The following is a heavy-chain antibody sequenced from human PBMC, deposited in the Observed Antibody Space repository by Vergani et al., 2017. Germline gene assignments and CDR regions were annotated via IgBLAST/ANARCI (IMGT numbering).Heavy chain of an antibody. CDR3: ASVHSGYSSCWYFNYFGY. J-gene: IGHJ4*02. V-gene: IGHV1-69*02. CDR2: IIPILGIA. Sequence: QVQLVQSGAEVKKPGSSVKVSCKASGGTFSSYTISWVRQAPGQGLEWMGRIIPILGIANYAKKFQGRVTITAYKSTSTAYMDLSSLRAEDTAVYYCASVHSGYSSCWYFNYFGYWGQGTLVTVSS. D-gene: IGHD6-19*01. CDR1: GGTFSSYT.